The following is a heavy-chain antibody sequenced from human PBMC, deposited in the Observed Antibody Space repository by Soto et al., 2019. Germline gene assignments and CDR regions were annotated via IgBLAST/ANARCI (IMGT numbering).Heavy chain of an antibody. D-gene: IGHD2-21*02. CDR1: GFTFSSYG. J-gene: IGHJ4*02. CDR2: IRFDGSKK. Sequence: PGGSLRLSCAASGFTFSSYGMHWVRQVPGKGLEWLTFIRFDGSKKYSADFVKGRFTVSRDNSKDTLYLQMSSLSSEDTAVYYCTQTLDSGNSTFVDYWGQGILVTVSS. CDR3: TQTLDSGNSTFVDY. V-gene: IGHV3-30*02.